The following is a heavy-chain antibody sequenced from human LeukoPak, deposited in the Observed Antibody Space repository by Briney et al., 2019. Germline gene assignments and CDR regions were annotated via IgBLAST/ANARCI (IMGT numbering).Heavy chain of an antibody. CDR3: ARDRCSGGNCYWRVFDN. V-gene: IGHV3-7*01. CDR1: GFTFSSYS. D-gene: IGHD2-15*01. Sequence: GGSLRLSCAASGFTFSSYSMNWVRQAPGKGLEWVANIKQDGSEKYYVDSVKGRFTISRDNSKNTLYLQLGCLRAEDMAVYYCARDRCSGGNCYWRVFDNWGQGTLVTVSS. CDR2: IKQDGSEK. J-gene: IGHJ4*02.